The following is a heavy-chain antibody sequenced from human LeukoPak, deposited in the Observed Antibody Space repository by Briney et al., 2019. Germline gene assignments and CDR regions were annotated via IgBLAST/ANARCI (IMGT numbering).Heavy chain of an antibody. D-gene: IGHD1-26*01. CDR3: ARGPSGSYSVY. CDR2: INHSGST. Sequence: EXXSLTXXVYGGSXSGYYWSWIRQPPGKGLEWIGEINHSGSTNYNPSLKSRVTISVDTSKNQFSLKLSSVTAADTAVYYCARGPSGSYSVYWGQGTLVTVSS. CDR1: GGSXSGYY. J-gene: IGHJ4*02. V-gene: IGHV4-34*01.